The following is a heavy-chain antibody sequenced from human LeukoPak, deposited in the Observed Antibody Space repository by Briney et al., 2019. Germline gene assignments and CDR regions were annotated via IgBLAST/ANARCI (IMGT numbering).Heavy chain of an antibody. D-gene: IGHD7-27*01. CDR1: GFTFSSYT. J-gene: IGHJ3*02. CDR2: ISSSSSYI. CDR3: ARELGAFDI. V-gene: IGHV3-21*01. Sequence: GGSLRLSCAASGFTFSSYTMNWVRQAPGKGLEWVSSISSSSSYIYYADSLKGRFTISRVNAKNSLYLQMNSLRAEDTAVYYCARELGAFDIWGQGTMVTVSS.